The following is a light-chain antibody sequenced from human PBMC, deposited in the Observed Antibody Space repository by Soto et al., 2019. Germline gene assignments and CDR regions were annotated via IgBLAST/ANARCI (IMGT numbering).Light chain of an antibody. J-gene: IGLJ2*01. CDR2: RNN. V-gene: IGLV1-47*01. Sequence: QSVLTQPPSASGTPGQRVTISCSGSSSNIGSNYVFWYQHLPGTAPKLLIYRNNQRPSGVPDRFSGSKSGTSASLAISGLRSEDVSDYYCAAWDDSLSGVVFCGGTK. CDR3: AAWDDSLSGVV. CDR1: SSNIGSNY.